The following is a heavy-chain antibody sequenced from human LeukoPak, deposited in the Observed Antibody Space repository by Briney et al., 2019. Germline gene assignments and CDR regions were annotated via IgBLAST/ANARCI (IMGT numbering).Heavy chain of an antibody. Sequence: ASVKVSCKASGYTFTSYDINWVRQATGQGLEWMGWMNPNSGNTGYAQKFQGRVTMTRNTSISTAYMELGSLRSEATAVYYCARGRSNGWYSYYWGQGTLVTVSS. D-gene: IGHD6-19*01. CDR3: ARGRSNGWYSYY. J-gene: IGHJ4*02. CDR1: GYTFTSYD. CDR2: MNPNSGNT. V-gene: IGHV1-8*01.